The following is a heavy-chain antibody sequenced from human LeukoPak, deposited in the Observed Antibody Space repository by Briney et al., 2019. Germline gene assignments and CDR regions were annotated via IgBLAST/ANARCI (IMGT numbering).Heavy chain of an antibody. CDR1: GFTFSSYA. CDR2: ISYDGSNK. D-gene: IGHD4/OR15-4a*01. CDR3: AKDQRVLTEHFDY. V-gene: IGHV3-30-3*01. Sequence: PGGSLRLSCAASGFTFSSYAMHWVRQAPGKGLEWVAVISYDGSNKYYADSVKGRFTISRDNSKNTLYLQMNSLRAEDTAVYYCAKDQRVLTEHFDYWGQGTLVTVSS. J-gene: IGHJ4*02.